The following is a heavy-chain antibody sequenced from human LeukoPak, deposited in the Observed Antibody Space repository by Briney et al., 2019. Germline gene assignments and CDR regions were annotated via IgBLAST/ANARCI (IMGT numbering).Heavy chain of an antibody. CDR3: ARGIYYFDY. Sequence: PGGSLRLSCAASGFTVSSNYMSWVRQAPGKGLEWVSYISTSGSTLYSADSVRGRFTISRDNAKNSLYLQMNSLRAEDTAVYYCARGIYYFDYCGQGTLVTVSS. J-gene: IGHJ4*02. CDR2: ISTSGSTL. V-gene: IGHV3-11*04. CDR1: GFTVSSNY.